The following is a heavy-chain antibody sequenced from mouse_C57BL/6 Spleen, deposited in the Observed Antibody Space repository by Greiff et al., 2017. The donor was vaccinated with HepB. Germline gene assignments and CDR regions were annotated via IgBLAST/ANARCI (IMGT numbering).Heavy chain of an antibody. V-gene: IGHV1-15*01. CDR1: GYTFTDYE. CDR3: TRSPFAY. J-gene: IGHJ3*01. Sequence: QVQLQQSGAELVRPGASVTLSCKASGYTFTDYEMHWVKQTPVHGLEWIGAIDPETGGTAYNQKFKGKAILTAVKSSSTAYLELRSLTSEGSAVYYCTRSPFAYWGQGTLVTVSA. CDR2: IDPETGGT.